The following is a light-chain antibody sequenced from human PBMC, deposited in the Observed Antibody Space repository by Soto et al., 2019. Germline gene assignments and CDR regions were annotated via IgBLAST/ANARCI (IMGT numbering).Light chain of an antibody. CDR2: DAS. J-gene: IGKJ4*01. CDR3: QQYDNLPLT. Sequence: DIQMTQSPSSLSAFVGDRVTITCQASQDISNYLNWYQQKPGKAPKLLIYDASNLQTGVPSRFSGSGSGTDFTFIISSLRPEDIATYYCQQYDNLPLTFGGGTKVEIK. V-gene: IGKV1-33*01. CDR1: QDISNY.